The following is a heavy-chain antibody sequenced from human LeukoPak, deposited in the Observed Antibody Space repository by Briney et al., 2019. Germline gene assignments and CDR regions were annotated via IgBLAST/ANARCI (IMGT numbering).Heavy chain of an antibody. CDR1: GFTLSSYA. J-gene: IGHJ3*02. D-gene: IGHD3-10*01. V-gene: IGHV3-23*01. Sequence: GGSLRLSCTASGFTLSSYAMAWVRQAPGKGLDWVSTISDSGGSTFYADSVKGRFTISRDNSRNIVFLQINSLRAEDTAMYYCASLVRYFTGAFDIWGQGTMVTVSS. CDR3: ASLVRYFTGAFDI. CDR2: ISDSGGST.